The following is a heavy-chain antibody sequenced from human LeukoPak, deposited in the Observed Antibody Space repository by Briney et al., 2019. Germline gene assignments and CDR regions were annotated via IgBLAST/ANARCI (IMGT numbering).Heavy chain of an antibody. Sequence: ASVKVSCKASGYTLTTYYIHWVRKAPGQGLEWMGIINPSIDSINYARKFQRRVTMTSDTSTSTVYMELSDLRSEDTAVYYCAREWRIQLYLPDYWGQGTLVTVSS. D-gene: IGHD5-18*01. CDR1: GYTLTTYY. J-gene: IGHJ4*02. CDR3: AREWRIQLYLPDY. CDR2: INPSIDSI. V-gene: IGHV1-46*01.